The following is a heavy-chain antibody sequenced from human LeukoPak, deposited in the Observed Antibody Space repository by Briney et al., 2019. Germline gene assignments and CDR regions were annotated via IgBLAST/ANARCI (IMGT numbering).Heavy chain of an antibody. J-gene: IGHJ5*02. CDR2: ILASGTT. D-gene: IGHD3-10*01. V-gene: IGHV3-23*01. CDR1: RFNFGGFA. CDR3: AKDLNFGDGRWEFDP. Sequence: GGSLRLSCAASRFNFGGFAMAWVRQTPGRGLEWVSGILASGTTYYADSVKGRFTISRDNSNNILFLQMNSLRVDDTAVYFCAKDLNFGDGRWEFDPWGPGTLVTVPP.